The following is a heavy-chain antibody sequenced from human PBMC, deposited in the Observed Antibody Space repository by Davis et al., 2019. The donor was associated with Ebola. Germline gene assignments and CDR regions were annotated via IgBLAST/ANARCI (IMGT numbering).Heavy chain of an antibody. Sequence: PGGSLRLSCEVSGFSLSDYYMSWIRQAPGKGLECVSYISGSGSSIYYADSVKGRFTISRDNSKNTLYVQIDSLRAEDTAVYYCARSPRNWGSMLNYWGQGTVVIVSS. D-gene: IGHD7-27*01. V-gene: IGHV3-11*04. CDR1: GFSLSDYY. J-gene: IGHJ4*02. CDR2: ISGSGSSI. CDR3: ARSPRNWGSMLNY.